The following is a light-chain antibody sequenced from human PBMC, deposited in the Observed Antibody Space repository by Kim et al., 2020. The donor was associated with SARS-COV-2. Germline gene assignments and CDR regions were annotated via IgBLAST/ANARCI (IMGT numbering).Light chain of an antibody. J-gene: IGLJ1*01. CDR2: DVS. CDR3: SSYTSSSTLDYV. V-gene: IGLV2-14*03. CDR1: SSDVGGYNF. Sequence: SNTNSCTGTSSDVGGYNFVSWYQQHPGKAPKLMIYDVSNRPSGVSNRFSGSKSGNTASLTISGLQAEDEADYYCSSYTSSSTLDYVFGTGTKVTVL.